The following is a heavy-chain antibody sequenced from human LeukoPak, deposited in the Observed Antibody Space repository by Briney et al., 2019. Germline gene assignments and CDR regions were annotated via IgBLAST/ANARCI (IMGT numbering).Heavy chain of an antibody. Sequence: SETLSLTCTVSGGSISSSTVYWGWIRQPPGKGLEWIGGINYSGYTYYNPSLKSRVTISVDTPKNQFSLKLSSVTAADTAVYYCARDRYGGGDAFDIWGQGTMVTVSS. V-gene: IGHV4-39*07. J-gene: IGHJ3*02. D-gene: IGHD4-23*01. CDR2: INYSGYT. CDR3: ARDRYGGGDAFDI. CDR1: GGSISSSTVY.